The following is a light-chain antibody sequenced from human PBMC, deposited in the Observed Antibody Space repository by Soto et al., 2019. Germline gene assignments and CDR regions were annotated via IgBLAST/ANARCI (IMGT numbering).Light chain of an antibody. Sequence: QLVLTQPPSVSGAPGQRVTISCTGSSSNIGARYAVHWYQQLPGTAPKLLIYANSNRPSGVPDRFSGSKSGTSASLAITGLQAEDEADYYCQSYDSSLSGVVFGGGTKLTVL. CDR2: ANS. CDR1: SSNIGARYA. CDR3: QSYDSSLSGVV. V-gene: IGLV1-40*01. J-gene: IGLJ2*01.